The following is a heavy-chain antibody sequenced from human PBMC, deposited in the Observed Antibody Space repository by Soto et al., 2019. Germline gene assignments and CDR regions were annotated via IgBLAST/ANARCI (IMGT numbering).Heavy chain of an antibody. V-gene: IGHV4-59*08. CDR2: IYYSGST. D-gene: IGHD3-22*01. J-gene: IGHJ4*02. CDR3: ARGSYYYDSSGYYHY. CDR1: GGSISSYY. Sequence: PSETLSLTCTVSGGSISSYYWSWIRQPPGKGLEWIGYIYYSGSTNYNPSLKSRVTISVDTSKNQFSLKLSSVTAADTAIYYCARGSYYYDSSGYYHYWGQGNLVTVSS.